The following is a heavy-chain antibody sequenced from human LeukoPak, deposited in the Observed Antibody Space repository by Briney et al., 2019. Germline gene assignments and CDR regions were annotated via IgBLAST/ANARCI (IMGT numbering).Heavy chain of an antibody. J-gene: IGHJ6*04. CDR2: ISTSSSYI. CDR1: GFTVSSNY. Sequence: GGSLRLSCAASGFTVSSNYMNWVRQAPGKGLEWVSFISTSSSYIHNADSVKGRFTISRDNAENSLYLQMNSLRAEDTAVYYCAELGITMIGGVWGKGTTVTISS. D-gene: IGHD3-10*02. V-gene: IGHV3-21*01. CDR3: AELGITMIGGV.